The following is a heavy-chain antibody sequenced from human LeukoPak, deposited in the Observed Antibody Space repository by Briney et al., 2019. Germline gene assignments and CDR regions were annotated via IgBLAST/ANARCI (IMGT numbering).Heavy chain of an antibody. D-gene: IGHD3-22*01. CDR2: MSTYNGNT. V-gene: IGHV1-18*01. Sequence: ASVKVSCKASGYTFTSYGISWVRQAPGQGLQWMGWMSTYNGNTNYAQKLQGRVTMTRDTSTSTAYMELRSLRSDDTAVYYCARGGDSSGLNRFAYWGQGTLVTVSS. CDR3: ARGGDSSGLNRFAY. J-gene: IGHJ4*02. CDR1: GYTFTSYG.